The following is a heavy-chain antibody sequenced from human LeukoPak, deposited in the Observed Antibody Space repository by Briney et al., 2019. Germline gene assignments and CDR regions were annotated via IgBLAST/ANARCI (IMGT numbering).Heavy chain of an antibody. D-gene: IGHD6-13*01. V-gene: IGHV3-30*07. CDR2: ISYDGSDK. CDR3: ARGPGIAAAGTSWYFDL. CDR1: GFTFSSYA. J-gene: IGHJ2*01. Sequence: PGRSLRLSCAASGFTFSSYAMHWVRQAPGKGLEWVAVISYDGSDKYYADSVKGRFTISRDNAKNSLYLQMNSLRAEDTAVYYCARGPGIAAAGTSWYFDLWGRGTLVTVSS.